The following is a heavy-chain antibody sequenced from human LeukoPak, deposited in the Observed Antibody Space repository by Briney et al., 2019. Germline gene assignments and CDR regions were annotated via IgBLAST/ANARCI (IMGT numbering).Heavy chain of an antibody. CDR2: IYYSGST. CDR1: GGSISSSSYY. J-gene: IGHJ5*02. D-gene: IGHD3-10*01. Sequence: SETLSLTCTVSGGSISSSSYYWGWIRQPPGKGLEWIGSIYYSGSTYYNPSLKSRVTISVDTSKNQFSLKLSSVTAADTAVYYCAGGWDYYGSGSYPINWFDPWGQGTLVTVSS. V-gene: IGHV4-39*07. CDR3: AGGWDYYGSGSYPINWFDP.